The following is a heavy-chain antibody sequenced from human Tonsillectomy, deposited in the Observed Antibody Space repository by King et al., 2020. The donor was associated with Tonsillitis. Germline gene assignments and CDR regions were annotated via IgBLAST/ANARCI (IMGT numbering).Heavy chain of an antibody. Sequence: VQLQESGPGLVKPSETLSLTCTVSGGSISSYYWSWIRQPPGKGLEWIGYIYYSGSTNYNPSLKRRVTISVDTSKNQFSLKLSSVTAADTAVYYCARAQVGAARATLYYGMDVWGQGNTVTVSS. CDR2: IYYSGST. V-gene: IGHV4-59*01. D-gene: IGHD2-15*01. J-gene: IGHJ6*02. CDR1: GGSISSYY. CDR3: ARAQVGAARATLYYGMDV.